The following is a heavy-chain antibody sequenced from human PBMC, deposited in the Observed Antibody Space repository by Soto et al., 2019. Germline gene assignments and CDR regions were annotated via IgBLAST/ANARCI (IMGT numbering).Heavy chain of an antibody. D-gene: IGHD3-22*01. Sequence: SVKVSCKASGGTFSSYAISWVRQAPGQGLEWMGGIIPIFGTANYAQKFQGRVTITADESTSTAYMELSSLRSEDTAVYYCARGGRYYDSSGYLNYWGQGTLVTVSS. CDR2: IIPIFGTA. V-gene: IGHV1-69*13. CDR1: GGTFSSYA. CDR3: ARGGRYYDSSGYLNY. J-gene: IGHJ4*02.